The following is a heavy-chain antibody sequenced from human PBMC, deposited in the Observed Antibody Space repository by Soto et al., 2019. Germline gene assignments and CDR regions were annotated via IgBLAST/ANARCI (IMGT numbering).Heavy chain of an antibody. J-gene: IGHJ4*02. D-gene: IGHD5-12*01. Sequence: GGSLRLSCAASGFTFSSYGMHWVRQAPGKGLEWVAVIWYDGSNKYYADSVKGRFTISRDNSKNTLYLQMNSLRAEDTAVYYCAKVSRSRWLQHNFDYWGQGTLVTVSS. V-gene: IGHV3-30*02. CDR2: IWYDGSNK. CDR1: GFTFSSYG. CDR3: AKVSRSRWLQHNFDY.